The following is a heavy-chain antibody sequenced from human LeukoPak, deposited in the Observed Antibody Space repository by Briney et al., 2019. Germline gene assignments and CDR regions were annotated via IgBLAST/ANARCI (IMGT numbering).Heavy chain of an antibody. CDR3: ARAVYDYVWGSYRSAYYFDY. D-gene: IGHD3-16*02. V-gene: IGHV3-11*01. Sequence: GGSLRLSCAASGFTFSDYYMSWIRQAPGKGLEWVSYISSSGSIIYYADSVKGRFTISRDNAKNSLYLQMNSLRAEDTAVYYCARAVYDYVWGSYRSAYYFDYWGQGTLVTVSS. CDR1: GFTFSDYY. J-gene: IGHJ4*02. CDR2: ISSSGSII.